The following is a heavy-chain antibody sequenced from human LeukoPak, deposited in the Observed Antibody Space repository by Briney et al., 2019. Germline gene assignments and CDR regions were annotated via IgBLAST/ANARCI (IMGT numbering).Heavy chain of an antibody. Sequence: SETLSLTCTVSGGSISSYYWSWIRQPPGKGLEWIGYIYYSGSTNYNPSLKSRVTISVDTTKNQFSLKLSSVTAADTAVYYCAKGSVRFSEDYFDYWGQGTLVTVSS. CDR2: IYYSGST. J-gene: IGHJ4*02. CDR1: GGSISSYY. D-gene: IGHD3-3*01. V-gene: IGHV4-59*08. CDR3: AKGSVRFSEDYFDY.